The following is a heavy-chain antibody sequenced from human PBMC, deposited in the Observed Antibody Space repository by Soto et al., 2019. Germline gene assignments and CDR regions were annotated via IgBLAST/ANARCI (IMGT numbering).Heavy chain of an antibody. CDR1: GESISSSSYY. J-gene: IGHJ4*02. D-gene: IGHD2-21*02. CDR2: IYYSGRT. V-gene: IGHV4-39*01. CDR3: ARQRTTVVTQAYFDH. Sequence: SETLSLTCIVSGESISSSSYYWGWIRQPPGKGLEWIGSIYYSGRTYYNPSFKSRVTISIDTSKNQFSLKLSSVTATDTAVYYCARQRTTVVTQAYFDHWGQGALVTV.